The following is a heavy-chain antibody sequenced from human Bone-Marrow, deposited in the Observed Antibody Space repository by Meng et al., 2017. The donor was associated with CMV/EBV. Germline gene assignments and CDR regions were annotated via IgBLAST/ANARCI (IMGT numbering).Heavy chain of an antibody. J-gene: IGHJ4*02. CDR3: ARKIEMATISGYFDY. CDR2: IYYSGST. Sequence: SETLSLTCTVSGGSISSSSYYWGWIRQPPGKGLEWIGSIYYSGSTYYNPSLKSRVTISVDTSKNQFSLKLSSVTAADTAVYYCARKIEMATISGYFDYWGQATLVTVSS. D-gene: IGHD5-24*01. CDR1: GGSISSSSYY. V-gene: IGHV4-39*07.